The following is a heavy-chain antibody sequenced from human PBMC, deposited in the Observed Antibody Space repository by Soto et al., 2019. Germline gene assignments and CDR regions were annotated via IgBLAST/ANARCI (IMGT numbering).Heavy chain of an antibody. CDR2: INHSGST. CDR1: GGSFSGYY. V-gene: IGHV4-34*01. Sequence: SETLSLTCAVYGGSFSGYYWSWIRQPPGKGLEWIGEINHSGSTNYNPSLKSRVTISVDTSKNQFSLKLSSVTAADTAVYYCARPATPLPYYYDSSGKGAFDIWGQGTMVTVSS. J-gene: IGHJ3*02. CDR3: ARPATPLPYYYDSSGKGAFDI. D-gene: IGHD3-22*01.